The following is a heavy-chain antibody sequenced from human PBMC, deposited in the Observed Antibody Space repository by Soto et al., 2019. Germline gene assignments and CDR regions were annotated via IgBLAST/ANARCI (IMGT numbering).Heavy chain of an antibody. CDR2: IIPILGIA. J-gene: IGHJ4*02. CDR1: GGTFSSCT. Sequence: GASVKVSCKASGGTFSSCTTSWVRQAPGQGLEWMGRIIPILGIANYAQKFQGRVTITADKSTSTAYMELSSLRSEDTAVYYCARDRCSSTSCSANFDYWGQGTLVTVSS. D-gene: IGHD2-2*01. CDR3: ARDRCSSTSCSANFDY. V-gene: IGHV1-69*04.